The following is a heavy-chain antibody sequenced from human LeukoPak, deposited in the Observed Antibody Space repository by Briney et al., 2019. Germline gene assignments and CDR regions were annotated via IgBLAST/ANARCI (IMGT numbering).Heavy chain of an antibody. D-gene: IGHD3-10*01. CDR1: GYTFTGYY. CDR2: INPNSGGT. V-gene: IGHV1-2*02. CDR3: ARVVVRGVIKGLWDY. J-gene: IGHJ4*02. Sequence: GASVNVSCKASGYTFTGYYMHWVRQAPGQGLEWMGWINPNSGGTNYAQKFQGRVTMTRDTSISTAYMELSRLRSDDTAVYYCARVVVRGVIKGLWDYWGQGTLVTVSS.